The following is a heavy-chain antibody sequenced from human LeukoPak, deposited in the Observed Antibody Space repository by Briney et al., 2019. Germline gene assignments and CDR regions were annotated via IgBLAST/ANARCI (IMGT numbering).Heavy chain of an antibody. CDR3: ARVIYYYYYMDV. V-gene: IGHV3-66*02. J-gene: IGHJ6*03. D-gene: IGHD2/OR15-2a*01. CDR1: GFTVSSNY. Sequence: GGSLRLSCAASGFTVSSNYMSWVRQAPGKGLEWVSVIYSGGSTYYADSVKGRFTNSRDNSKNTLYLQMNSLRAEDTAVYYCARVIYYYYYMDVWAKGPRSPSP. CDR2: IYSGGST.